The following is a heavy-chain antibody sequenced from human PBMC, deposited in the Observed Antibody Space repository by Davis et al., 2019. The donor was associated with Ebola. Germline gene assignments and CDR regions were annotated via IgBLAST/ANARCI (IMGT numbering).Heavy chain of an antibody. CDR1: GFTLTSYE. D-gene: IGHD4-11*01. CDR3: TTEIVTTESEGYYYYYGMDV. V-gene: IGHV3-48*03. Sequence: PGGSLRLSCAASGFTLTSYEMNWVRQAPGKGLEWVSYISSRGNSIYYADSVKGRFTISRDSAKNSLYLQMNSLRAEDTAVYYCTTEIVTTESEGYYYYYGMDVWGQGTTVTVSS. J-gene: IGHJ6*02. CDR2: ISSRGNSI.